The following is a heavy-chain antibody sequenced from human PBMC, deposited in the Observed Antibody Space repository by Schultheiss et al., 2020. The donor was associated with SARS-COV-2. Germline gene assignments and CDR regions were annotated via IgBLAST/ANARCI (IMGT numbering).Heavy chain of an antibody. J-gene: IGHJ5*02. V-gene: IGHV4-61*01. CDR1: GGSISSGSYY. Sequence: SETLSLTCTVSGGSISSGSYYWSWIRQPPGKGLEWIGYIYYSGSTNYNPSLKSRVTISVDTSKNQFSLKLSSVTAADTAVYYCARQSSGWYLRWFDPWGQGTLVTVSS. D-gene: IGHD6-19*01. CDR2: IYYSGST. CDR3: ARQSSGWYLRWFDP.